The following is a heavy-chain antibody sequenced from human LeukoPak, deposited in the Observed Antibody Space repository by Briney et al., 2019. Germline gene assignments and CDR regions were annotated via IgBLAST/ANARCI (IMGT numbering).Heavy chain of an antibody. V-gene: IGHV4-34*01. J-gene: IGHJ4*02. CDR3: AGARFRLWVY. CDR2: INHSGST. CDR1: GGSFSGYY. Sequence: SETLSLTCAVYGGSFSGYYWSWIRQPPGKGLEWIGEINHSGSTNYNPSLKSRVTISVDTSKNQFSLKLSSVTAADTAVYYCAGARFRLWVYWGQGTLVTVSS. D-gene: IGHD5-18*01.